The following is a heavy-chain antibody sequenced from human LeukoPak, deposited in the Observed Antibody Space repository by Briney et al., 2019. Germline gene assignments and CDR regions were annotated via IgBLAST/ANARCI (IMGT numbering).Heavy chain of an antibody. CDR1: GGSISSSSYY. CDR3: ASQLSGYSSGWYEDY. V-gene: IGHV4-39*07. CDR2: IYYSGST. J-gene: IGHJ4*02. D-gene: IGHD6-19*01. Sequence: PSETLSLTCTVSGGSISSSSYYWGWIRQPPGKGLEWIGSIYYSGSTYYNPSLKSRVTISVDTSKNQFSLKLSSVTAADTAVYYCASQLSGYSSGWYEDYWGQGTLVTVSS.